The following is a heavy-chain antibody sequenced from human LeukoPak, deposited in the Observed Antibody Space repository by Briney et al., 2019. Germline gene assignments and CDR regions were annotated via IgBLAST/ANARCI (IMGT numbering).Heavy chain of an antibody. J-gene: IGHJ4*02. Sequence: GGSLRLSCAVSGITLSNYGMSWVRQAPGKGLEWVAGISDSGGRTNYADSVKGRFTISRDNPKNTLYLQMNSLRAKDTAVYFCAKRGVVIRVILVGFHKEAYYFDSWGQGALVTVSS. D-gene: IGHD3-22*01. V-gene: IGHV3-23*01. CDR3: AKRGVVIRVILVGFHKEAYYFDS. CDR1: GITLSNYG. CDR2: ISDSGGRT.